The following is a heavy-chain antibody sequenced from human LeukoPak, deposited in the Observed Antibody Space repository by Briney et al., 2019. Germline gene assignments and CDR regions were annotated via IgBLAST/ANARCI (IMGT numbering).Heavy chain of an antibody. D-gene: IGHD5-18*01. CDR3: ARESARRGYSYGHGAFDI. CDR2: INYSGIS. CDR1: GGSITSRDYF. Sequence: KPSQTLSLTCTVSGGSITSRDYFWGWVRQSPEKGLEWVGSINYSGISHYNPSLKSRVTMSVDTSKNQFSLKLSSVTAADTAVYYCARESARRGYSYGHGAFDIWGQGTMVTVSS. J-gene: IGHJ3*02. V-gene: IGHV4-39*07.